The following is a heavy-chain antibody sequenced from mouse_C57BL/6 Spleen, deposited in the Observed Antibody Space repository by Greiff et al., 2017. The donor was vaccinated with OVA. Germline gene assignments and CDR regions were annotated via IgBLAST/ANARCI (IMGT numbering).Heavy chain of an antibody. D-gene: IGHD1-1*01. V-gene: IGHV1-82*01. CDR3: ARRGVVADYWYFDV. CDR2: IYPGDGDT. J-gene: IGHJ1*03. Sequence: QVQLQQSGPELVKPGASVKISCKASGYAFSSSWMNWVKQRPGKGLEWIGRIYPGDGDTNYNGKFKGKATLTADKSSSTAYMQLSSLTSEDSAVYYCARRGVVADYWYFDVWGTGTTVTVSS. CDR1: GYAFSSSW.